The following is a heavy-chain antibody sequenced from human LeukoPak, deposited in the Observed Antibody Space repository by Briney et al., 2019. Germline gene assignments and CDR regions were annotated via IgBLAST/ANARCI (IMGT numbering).Heavy chain of an antibody. CDR2: IYYRGRP. Sequence: SETLSLTCTLSGGSISTYYWSWIRQPPGKGLEWIGYIYYRGRPNYNPSLKSQVTISVDPYKNQFSLKLSSVTAPDTAVYYCASDCDYYYYWGKGTLVTVSS. J-gene: IGHJ4*02. V-gene: IGHV4-59*01. D-gene: IGHD3-22*01. CDR1: GGSISTYY. CDR3: ASDCDYYYY.